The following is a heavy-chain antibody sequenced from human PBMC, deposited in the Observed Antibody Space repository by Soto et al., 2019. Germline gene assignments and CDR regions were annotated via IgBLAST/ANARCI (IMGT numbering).Heavy chain of an antibody. CDR2: ISISSGAI. D-gene: IGHD6-13*01. CDR3: ARDSLAVEAGTFFYFDY. Sequence: GGSLRLSCAASGFTFSSYGMNWVRQAPGKGLEWVSYISISSGAIYYADSVKGRFTISRDNAKNSLYLQMNSLRDEDTAVYYCARDSLAVEAGTFFYFDYWGQGTLVTVSS. V-gene: IGHV3-48*02. CDR1: GFTFSSYG. J-gene: IGHJ4*02.